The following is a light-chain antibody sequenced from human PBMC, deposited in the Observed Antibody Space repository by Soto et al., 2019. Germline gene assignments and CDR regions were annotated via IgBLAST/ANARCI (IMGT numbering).Light chain of an antibody. V-gene: IGKV4-1*01. CDR3: QQYDSTQWT. CDR2: WAS. Sequence: DIVMTQSPDSLAVSLGERATINCKSSQSVLYSSDNKNYLAWYQQKPGQPLKLLIYWASTRESGVPDRFSGSGSGTDFTLTISSLQAEDVAVYYCQQYDSTQWTFGKGTKVDIK. CDR1: QSVLYSSDNKNY. J-gene: IGKJ1*01.